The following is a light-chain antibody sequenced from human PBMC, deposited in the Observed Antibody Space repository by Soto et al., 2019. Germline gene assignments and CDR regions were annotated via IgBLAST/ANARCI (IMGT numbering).Light chain of an antibody. J-gene: IGLJ2*01. Sequence: QSALTQPASVSGSPGQSITVSCTGTSSDVGKYNLVSWYQQHPGKAPKLMIYEGSKRPSGISDRFSGSKSGNTASLTISGLQAEDEADYYCCSYAGSLTLLFGGGTKLTVL. CDR3: CSYAGSLTLL. CDR1: SSDVGKYNL. CDR2: EGS. V-gene: IGLV2-23*01.